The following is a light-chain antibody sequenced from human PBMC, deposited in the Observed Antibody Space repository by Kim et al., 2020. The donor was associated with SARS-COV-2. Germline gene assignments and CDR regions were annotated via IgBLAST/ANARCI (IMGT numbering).Light chain of an antibody. CDR2: AAS. CDR3: QQYGSSPKIT. CDR1: QSLSRNH. Sequence: IVLTQSPGTLSLSPGEGATLSCRAAQSLSRNHLAWYQQKPGQPPRLLIYAASIRATGIPDRFSGSGSGTDFTLTINRLQPEDFAVYYCQQYGSSPKITFGQGTRLGIK. V-gene: IGKV3-20*01. J-gene: IGKJ5*01.